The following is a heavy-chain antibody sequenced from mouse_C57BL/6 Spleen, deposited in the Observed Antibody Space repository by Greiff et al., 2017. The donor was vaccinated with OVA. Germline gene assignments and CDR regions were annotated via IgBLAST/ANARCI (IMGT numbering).Heavy chain of an antibody. CDR3: ARSDGSYYGSTYFDD. Sequence: QVQLQQPGAELVRPGSSVKLSCKASGYTFTSYWMHWVKQRPIQGLEWIGNIDPSDSETHYNQKFKDKATLTVDKSSSTAYMQLSSRTSEDSAVYYCARSDGSYYGSTYFDDWGQGTTLTVAS. D-gene: IGHD1-1*01. CDR2: IDPSDSET. J-gene: IGHJ2*01. V-gene: IGHV1-52*01. CDR1: GYTFTSYW.